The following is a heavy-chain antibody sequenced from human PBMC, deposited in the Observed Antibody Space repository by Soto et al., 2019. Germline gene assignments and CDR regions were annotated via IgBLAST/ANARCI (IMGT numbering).Heavy chain of an antibody. CDR3: AKHPSDSSGYGDAFDI. D-gene: IGHD3-22*01. CDR1: GFTFSSYG. J-gene: IGHJ3*02. V-gene: IGHV3-30*18. Sequence: PGGSLRLSCAASGFTFSSYGMHWVRQAPGKGLEWVAVISYDGSNKYYADSVKGRFTISRDNSKNTLYLQMNSLRAEDTAVYYCAKHPSDSSGYGDAFDIWGQGTMVTVSS. CDR2: ISYDGSNK.